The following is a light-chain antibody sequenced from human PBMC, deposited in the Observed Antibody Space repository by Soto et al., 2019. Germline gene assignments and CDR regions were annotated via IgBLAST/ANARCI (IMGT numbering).Light chain of an antibody. J-gene: IGKJ1*01. CDR3: QQYGDSPRV. V-gene: IGKV3-11*01. Sequence: EIVLTQSPATLSLSPGERATLSCRASQSVSSYLAWYQQKPGQAPRLLIYDASNRATGIPARFSGSGSGTDFTLTISSLEPEDFAVYYCQQYGDSPRVFGQGTKVDIK. CDR1: QSVSSY. CDR2: DAS.